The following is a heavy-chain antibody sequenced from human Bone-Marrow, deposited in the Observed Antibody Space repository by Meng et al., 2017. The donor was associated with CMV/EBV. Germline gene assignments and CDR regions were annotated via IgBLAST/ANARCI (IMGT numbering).Heavy chain of an antibody. D-gene: IGHD4-11*01. CDR1: GFTFSSYA. Sequence: GGSLRLSCAASGFTFSSYAMHWVRQAPGKGLEWVAVISYDGSNKYYADSVKGRFTISRDNSKNTLYLQMNSLRAEDTAVYYCARDRRTTVTTIFYYYYGMDVWGQGTTVTGYS. CDR2: ISYDGSNK. V-gene: IGHV3-30-3*01. J-gene: IGHJ6*01. CDR3: ARDRRTTVTTIFYYYYGMDV.